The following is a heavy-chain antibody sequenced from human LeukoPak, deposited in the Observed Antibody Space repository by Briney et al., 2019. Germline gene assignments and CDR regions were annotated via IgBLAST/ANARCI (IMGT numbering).Heavy chain of an antibody. V-gene: IGHV4-59*08. CDR3: ARHGGLFRYDILTLDY. Sequence: PSETLSLTCTVSGGSISSYYWSWIRQPLGKGLEWIGYIYYSGSTNYNPSLKSRVTISVDTSKNQFSLKLSSVTAADTAVYYCARHGGLFRYDILTLDYWGQGTLVTVSS. D-gene: IGHD3-9*01. CDR1: GGSISSYY. J-gene: IGHJ4*02. CDR2: IYYSGST.